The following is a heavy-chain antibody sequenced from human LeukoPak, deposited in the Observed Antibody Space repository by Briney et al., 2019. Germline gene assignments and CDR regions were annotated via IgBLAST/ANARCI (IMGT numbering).Heavy chain of an antibody. CDR3: ASTSGYCSGGNCYSAFDY. CDR2: IYYSGST. D-gene: IGHD2-15*01. Sequence: SETLSLTCTVSGGSVSTYYWNWIRQPPGKGLEWIGYIYYSGSTNYNPSLKSRLTISVDTSNNQFSLKLSSVTAADTAVYYCASTSGYCSGGNCYSAFDYWGQETLVTVSS. J-gene: IGHJ4*02. V-gene: IGHV4-59*02. CDR1: GGSVSTYY.